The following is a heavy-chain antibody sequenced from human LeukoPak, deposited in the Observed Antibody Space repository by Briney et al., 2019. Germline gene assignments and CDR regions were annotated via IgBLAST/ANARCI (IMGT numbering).Heavy chain of an antibody. CDR1: GGAFSNYA. CDR3: ARERGYSGYDSFDY. CDR2: INAGNGNT. J-gene: IGHJ4*02. Sequence: GSSVKVSCKASGGAFSNYAISWVRQAPGQRLEWMGWINAGNGNTKYSQKFQGRVTITRDTSASTTYMDLYSLRSEDTAVYYCARERGYSGYDSFDYWGQGTLVTVSS. V-gene: IGHV1-3*01. D-gene: IGHD5-12*01.